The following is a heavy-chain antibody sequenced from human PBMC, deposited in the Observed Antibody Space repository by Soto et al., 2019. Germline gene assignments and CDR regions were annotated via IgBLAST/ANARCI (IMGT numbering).Heavy chain of an antibody. CDR3: ARTPMVRGVIPQGWFDP. D-gene: IGHD3-10*01. V-gene: IGHV4-61*01. Sequence: SETLSLTCTVSGGSISSSSYYWSWIRQPPGKGLEWIGYIYYSGSTNYNPSLKSRVTISVDTSKNQFSLKLSSVTAADTAVYYCARTPMVRGVIPQGWFDPWGQGTLVTVSS. CDR1: GGSISSSSYY. CDR2: IYYSGST. J-gene: IGHJ5*02.